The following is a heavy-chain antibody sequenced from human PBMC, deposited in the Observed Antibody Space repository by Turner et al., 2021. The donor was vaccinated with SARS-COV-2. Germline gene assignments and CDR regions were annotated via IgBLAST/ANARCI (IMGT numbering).Heavy chain of an antibody. Sequence: QLQLQESAPGLVKPSETLSLTCPVSGGSTSSSSYYWGWIRQPPGKGLEWIGSIYYSGSTYYNPSLKSRVTISVDTSKNQFSLKLSSVTAADTAVYYCARHWEVAAAAYLARFDPWGQGTLVTVSS. CDR3: ARHWEVAAAAYLARFDP. V-gene: IGHV4-39*01. J-gene: IGHJ5*02. D-gene: IGHD6-13*01. CDR2: IYYSGST. CDR1: GGSTSSSSYY.